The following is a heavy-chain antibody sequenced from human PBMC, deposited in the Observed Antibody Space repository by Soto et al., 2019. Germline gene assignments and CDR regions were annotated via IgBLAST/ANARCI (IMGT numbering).Heavy chain of an antibody. D-gene: IGHD1-7*01. CDR3: ARDRTGTTSYYYGMDV. V-gene: IGHV1-69*06. Sequence: QVQLVQSGAEVKKPGSSVKVSCKASGGTFSSYAISWVRQAPGQGLEWMGGIIPIFGTANYAQKFQGRVTITADKSTSTAYMELSSLRSADTAVYYCARDRTGTTSYYYGMDVWGQGTTVTVSS. CDR2: IIPIFGTA. J-gene: IGHJ6*02. CDR1: GGTFSSYA.